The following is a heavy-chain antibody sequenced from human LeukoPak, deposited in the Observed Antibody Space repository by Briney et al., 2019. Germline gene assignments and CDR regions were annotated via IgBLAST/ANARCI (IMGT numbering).Heavy chain of an antibody. D-gene: IGHD4/OR15-4a*01. Sequence: GESLKISCEASGYIFTNYWIGWVRQMPGKGLEWMGIIWPDDSETRYSPSFQCQVTMSVDKSTNTAYLQWSTLKASDSGIYYCTRQPIDYGPDYWGQGTLVTVSS. V-gene: IGHV5-51*01. CDR1: GYIFTNYW. CDR2: IWPDDSET. J-gene: IGHJ4*02. CDR3: TRQPIDYGPDY.